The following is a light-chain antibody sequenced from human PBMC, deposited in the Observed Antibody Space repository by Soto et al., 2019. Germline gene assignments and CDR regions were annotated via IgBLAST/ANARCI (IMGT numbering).Light chain of an antibody. CDR3: QQYNDWPGGT. CDR1: QSVSRN. CDR2: GAS. Sequence: EIVMTQSPATLSVSPGGRATLSCRASQSVSRNLAWYQQKPGQSPRLLIYGASTRATGVPARFGGSGSGTVFTLTISSLQSEDSALYSCQQYNDWPGGTFGQGTKLDIK. V-gene: IGKV3-15*01. J-gene: IGKJ2*01.